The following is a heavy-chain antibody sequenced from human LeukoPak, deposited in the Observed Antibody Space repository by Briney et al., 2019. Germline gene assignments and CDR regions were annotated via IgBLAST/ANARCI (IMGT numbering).Heavy chain of an antibody. D-gene: IGHD3-22*01. V-gene: IGHV4-61*01. CDR2: IYYSGST. CDR3: ARDGYDSSGYSLHEYNWFDP. Sequence: SETLSLTCTVSGGSISSSSYYWGWIRQPPGKGLEWIGYIYYSGSTNYNPSLKSRVTISVDTSKSQFSLKLSSVTAADTAVYYCARDGYDSSGYSLHEYNWFDPWGQGTLVTVSS. J-gene: IGHJ5*02. CDR1: GGSISSSSYY.